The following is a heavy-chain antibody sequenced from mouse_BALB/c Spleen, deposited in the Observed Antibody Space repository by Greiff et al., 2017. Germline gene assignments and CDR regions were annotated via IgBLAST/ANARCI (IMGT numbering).Heavy chain of an antibody. V-gene: IGHV7-3*02. Sequence: EVQGVESGGGLVQPGGSLRLSCATSGFTFTDYYMSWVRQPPGKALEWLGFIRNKANGYTTEYSASVKGRFTISRDNSQSILYLQMNTLRAEDSATYYCARDSGDDDGYYFDYWGQGTTLTVSS. D-gene: IGHD2-4*01. CDR2: IRNKANGYTT. J-gene: IGHJ2*01. CDR3: ARDSGDDDGYYFDY. CDR1: GFTFTDYY.